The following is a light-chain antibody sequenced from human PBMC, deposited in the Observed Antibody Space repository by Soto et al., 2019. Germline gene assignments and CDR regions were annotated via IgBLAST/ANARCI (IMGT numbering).Light chain of an antibody. CDR2: GAS. J-gene: IGKJ1*01. Sequence: EIVLTQSPGTLSLSPGERATLSCRASQSVSSSYLAWYQQKPGQAPRLLIHGASSRATGIPDRFSGSGSGTDFTLTISRLEPEDFAVYYCQQYGSPRTFGQGTKVEIK. V-gene: IGKV3-20*01. CDR3: QQYGSPRT. CDR1: QSVSSSY.